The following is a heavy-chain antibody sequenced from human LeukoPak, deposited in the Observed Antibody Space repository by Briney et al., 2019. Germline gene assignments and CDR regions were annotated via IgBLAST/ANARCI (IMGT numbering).Heavy chain of an antibody. D-gene: IGHD3-22*01. Sequence: GGSLRLSCAVSGFTFSSYWMSWVRQAPGKGLEWVANIKQDGSEKYYVDSVKGRFTISRDNAKNSLYLQMNSLRAEDTAVYYCVRDANYHDGSNYYDALDIWGQGTMVTVSS. V-gene: IGHV3-7*01. CDR3: VRDANYHDGSNYYDALDI. CDR2: IKQDGSEK. CDR1: GFTFSSYW. J-gene: IGHJ3*02.